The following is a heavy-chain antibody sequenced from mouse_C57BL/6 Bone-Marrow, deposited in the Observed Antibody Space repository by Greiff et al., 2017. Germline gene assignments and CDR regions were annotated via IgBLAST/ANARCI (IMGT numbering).Heavy chain of an antibody. CDR3: ARIWSLSGFYAMDE. CDR2: IYPGGGYT. CDR1: GYTFTNYW. V-gene: IGHV1-63*01. Sequence: VQLQQSGAELVRPGTSVKMSCKASGYTFTNYWIGWAKQRPGHGLEWIGDIYPGGGYTNYNEKFKGKATLTADKSSSTAYMQLSSLTSEDSVIYYCARIWSLSGFYAMDEWGQGTPVTVSS. J-gene: IGHJ4*01. D-gene: IGHD1-2*01.